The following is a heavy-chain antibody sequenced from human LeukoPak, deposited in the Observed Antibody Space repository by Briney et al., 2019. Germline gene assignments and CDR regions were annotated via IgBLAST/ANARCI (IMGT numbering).Heavy chain of an antibody. CDR3: GAYRTLDDAFDI. D-gene: IGHD3-16*01. CDR2: RYHSGGT. Sequence: SETLSLTCAVSGGSINSPKSWSWVRQPPGQGLEWIGDRYHSGGTNYNPSLRSRVTISVDTSKNQFSLELNSVTAADTAVYYCGAYRTLDDAFDIWGQGTLVTVSS. J-gene: IGHJ3*02. CDR1: GGSINSPKS. V-gene: IGHV4-4*02.